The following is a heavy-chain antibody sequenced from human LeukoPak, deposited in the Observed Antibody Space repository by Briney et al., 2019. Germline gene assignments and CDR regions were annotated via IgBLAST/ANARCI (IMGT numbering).Heavy chain of an antibody. D-gene: IGHD3-10*01. Sequence: GRSLRLSCAASGSTFSSYGMHWVRQAPGKGLEWVAVIWYDGSNKYYADSVKGRFTISRDNSKNTLYLQMNSLRAEDTAVYYCARDGEIWFGELLFGFDPWGQGTLVTVSS. CDR1: GSTFSSYG. V-gene: IGHV3-33*01. J-gene: IGHJ5*02. CDR3: ARDGEIWFGELLFGFDP. CDR2: IWYDGSNK.